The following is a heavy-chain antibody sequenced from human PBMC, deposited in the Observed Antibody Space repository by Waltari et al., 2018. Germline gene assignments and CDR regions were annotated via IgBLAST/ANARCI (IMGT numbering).Heavy chain of an antibody. Sequence: QVQLVQSGAEVKKPGASVKVSCKASGYTFTSYDISWVRQATGQGLEWMGLINPNSGNTAYAQKFQGRITITTNTSITTAYMEVSSLRSEDAAVYYCAREESTAVAGFDSWGQGTLVTVSS. J-gene: IGHJ4*02. D-gene: IGHD6-19*01. CDR3: AREESTAVAGFDS. V-gene: IGHV1-8*03. CDR2: INPNSGNT. CDR1: GYTFTSYD.